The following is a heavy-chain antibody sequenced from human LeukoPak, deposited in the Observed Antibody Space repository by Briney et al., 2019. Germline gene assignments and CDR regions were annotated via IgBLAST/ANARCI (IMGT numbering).Heavy chain of an antibody. J-gene: IGHJ6*03. CDR2: IIPLFGTA. CDR1: EGTFSSYA. Sequence: SVKVSCKASEGTFSSYAISWVRQAPGQGLEWMGGIIPLFGTANYAQKFQGRVTITADESTSTAYMELSSLRSEDTAVDYCARGRGSSTSCYGCYYYYMDVWGKGTTVTVSS. V-gene: IGHV1-69*13. CDR3: ARGRGSSTSCYGCYYYYMDV. D-gene: IGHD2-2*01.